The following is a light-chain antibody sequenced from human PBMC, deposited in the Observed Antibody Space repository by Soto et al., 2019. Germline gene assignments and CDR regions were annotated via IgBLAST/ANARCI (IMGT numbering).Light chain of an antibody. V-gene: IGLV2-14*01. CDR1: SSDVGGYNY. Sequence: QSVLTQPASVSGSPGQSITISCTGTSSDVGGYNYVSWYQQHPGKAPKLMIYEVSHRPSGVSNRFSGSKSGNTASLTISGLQAEDEADYYCSSYTSTSTPCVFGGGTKLTVL. CDR2: EVS. J-gene: IGLJ2*01. CDR3: SSYTSTSTPCV.